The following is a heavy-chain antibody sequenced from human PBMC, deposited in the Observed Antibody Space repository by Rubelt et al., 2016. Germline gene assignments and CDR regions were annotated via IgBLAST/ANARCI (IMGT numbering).Heavy chain of an antibody. Sequence: EVQLVESGGGLVQPGRSLRLSCAASGFTFSSYWMSWVRQAPGKGLEWVANIKQDGSEEYYVDSVKGRFTISRENAKKSMYLQMNSLRGDDTAVYYCARGGGPLFDPWGQGTLVTVSS. CDR3: ARGGGPLFDP. J-gene: IGHJ5*02. V-gene: IGHV3-7*05. CDR1: GFTFSSYW. CDR2: IKQDGSEE. D-gene: IGHD3-16*01.